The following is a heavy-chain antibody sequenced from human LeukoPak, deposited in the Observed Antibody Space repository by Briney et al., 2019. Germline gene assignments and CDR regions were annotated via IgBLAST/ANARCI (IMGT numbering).Heavy chain of an antibody. Sequence: GESLKISCKGSGHSFTNYWIGWVRHMPGKGLEWMGIIYPGDSDTRYSPSFQGQVTISDDKSISTAYLQWSSLKASDTAMYYCARPRAESYSGPSFDYWGQGTLVTVSS. CDR3: ARPRAESYSGPSFDY. V-gene: IGHV5-51*01. D-gene: IGHD1-26*01. J-gene: IGHJ4*02. CDR1: GHSFTNYW. CDR2: IYPGDSDT.